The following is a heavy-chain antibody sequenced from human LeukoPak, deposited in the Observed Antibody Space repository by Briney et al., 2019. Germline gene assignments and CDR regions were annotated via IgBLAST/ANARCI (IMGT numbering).Heavy chain of an antibody. J-gene: IGHJ6*02. V-gene: IGHV7-4-1*02. Sequence: GASVKVSCKPSGYTFTSYAINWVRQAPGQGLEWMGWINTNTGSPTYAQGFTGRFVFSLDASVNTAYLQISSLKAEDTATYYCARDTWYSGNLPYHYFGMDVWGQGTTVTVS. CDR2: INTNTGSP. CDR3: ARDTWYSGNLPYHYFGMDV. CDR1: GYTFTSYA. D-gene: IGHD1-26*01.